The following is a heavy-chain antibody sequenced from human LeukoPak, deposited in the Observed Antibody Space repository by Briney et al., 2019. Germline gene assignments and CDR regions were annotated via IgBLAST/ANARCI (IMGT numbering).Heavy chain of an antibody. J-gene: IGHJ4*02. CDR1: GFTFNDYT. CDR2: ISSSSIYI. V-gene: IGHV3-21*01. D-gene: IGHD1-26*01. Sequence: GGSLRLSCAASGFTFNDYTMNWVRQAPGKGLEWVSSISSSSIYIFYADSLKGRFTISRDNAKNSLYLQMNSLRAEDTAVYYCARILGADEGADYWGQGTLVTVSS. CDR3: ARILGADEGADY.